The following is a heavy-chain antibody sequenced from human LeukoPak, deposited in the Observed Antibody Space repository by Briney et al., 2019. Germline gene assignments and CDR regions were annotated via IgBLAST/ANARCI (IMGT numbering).Heavy chain of an antibody. J-gene: IGHJ4*02. D-gene: IGHD6-19*01. Sequence: ASVKVSCKASGYSFSSYGITWVRQAPGQGLEWMGWISAYNGNTKYVQKLQGRVTMTTDTSTTTAYMELRSLRSDDTTVYYCARDVTVADTWGQGTLVTVSS. CDR3: ARDVTVADT. V-gene: IGHV1-18*01. CDR2: ISAYNGNT. CDR1: GYSFSSYG.